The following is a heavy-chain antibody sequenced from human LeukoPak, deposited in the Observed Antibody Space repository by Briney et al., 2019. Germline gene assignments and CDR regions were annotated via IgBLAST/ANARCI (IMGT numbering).Heavy chain of an antibody. Sequence: SETLSLTCTVSGGSISSYYWSWIRQPRGKGLEWIGYIYYSGSTNYNPSLKSRVTISVDTSKNQFSLKLSSVTAADTAVYYCARMRSYGPLYYYYGMDVWGQGTTVTVSS. CDR3: ARMRSYGPLYYYYGMDV. J-gene: IGHJ6*02. D-gene: IGHD5-18*01. V-gene: IGHV4-59*01. CDR1: GGSISSYY. CDR2: IYYSGST.